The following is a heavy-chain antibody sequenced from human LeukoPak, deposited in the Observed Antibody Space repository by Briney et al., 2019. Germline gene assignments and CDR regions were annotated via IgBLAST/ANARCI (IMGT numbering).Heavy chain of an antibody. CDR2: ISSSSSYI. D-gene: IGHD3-10*01. CDR1: GFTFSRYS. Sequence: PGGSLRLSCAASGFTFSRYSMNWVRQAPGKGLEWVSSISSSSSYIHYADSVKGRFTISRDNAKNSLYLQMNSLRAKDTAVYYCARDREDYGSGSCFDYWGQGTLVTVSS. J-gene: IGHJ4*02. V-gene: IGHV3-21*01. CDR3: ARDREDYGSGSCFDY.